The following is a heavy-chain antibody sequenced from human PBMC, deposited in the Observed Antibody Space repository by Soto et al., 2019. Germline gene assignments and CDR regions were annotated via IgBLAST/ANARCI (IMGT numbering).Heavy chain of an antibody. Sequence: HPGGSLRLSCAASGFTFGNYWMHWVRQDPVKGLVWVSRISSDGSTTTTYADSVKGRFTISRDNARNTLWLQMNSLTADDTAVYYCTRSLGSGRGSYGMDVWGQGTTVTVSS. CDR2: ISSDGSTT. V-gene: IGHV3-74*01. CDR3: TRSLGSGRGSYGMDV. CDR1: GFTFGNYW. J-gene: IGHJ6*02. D-gene: IGHD3-10*01.